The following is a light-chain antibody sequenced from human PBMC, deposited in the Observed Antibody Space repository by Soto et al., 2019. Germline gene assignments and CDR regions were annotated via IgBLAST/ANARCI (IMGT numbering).Light chain of an antibody. CDR1: QSVLYSSNNKNY. CDR3: QQYNNWPT. V-gene: IGKV4-1*01. Sequence: DIVMTQSPDSLAVSLGERATINCKSSQSVLYSSNNKNYLAWYQQKPGQPPKLLIYWASTRESGVPDRFSGSGSGTDFTLTISSLQAEDFAVYYCQQYNNWPTFGGGTKVDI. J-gene: IGKJ4*01. CDR2: WAS.